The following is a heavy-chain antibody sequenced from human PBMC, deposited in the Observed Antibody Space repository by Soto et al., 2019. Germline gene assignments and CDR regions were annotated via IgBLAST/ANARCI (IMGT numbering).Heavy chain of an antibody. V-gene: IGHV3-21*01. Sequence: GGSLRLSCAASGFTFSNYSMNWVRQAPGKGLQWVAFISGSIGYIYYADSVKGRFTISRDNAKNSLYLQVNRLRAEDTAVYYCATDIVGDLAMADDWYFDLWGRGTMVTFSS. CDR2: ISGSIGYI. J-gene: IGHJ2*01. CDR1: GFTFSNYS. D-gene: IGHD3-10*01. CDR3: ATDIVGDLAMADDWYFDL.